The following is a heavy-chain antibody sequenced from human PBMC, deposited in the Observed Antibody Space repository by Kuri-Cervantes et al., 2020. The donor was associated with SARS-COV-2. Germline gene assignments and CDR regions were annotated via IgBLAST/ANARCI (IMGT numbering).Heavy chain of an antibody. CDR2: ISSSGGIYM. D-gene: IGHD2-15*01. CDR3: ERQGYCSGGSCYAGAMDV. CDR1: GFTFSDYY. Sequence: GESLKISCAASGFTFSDYYMSWIRQAPGKGLEWVSYISSSGGIYMQDADSVKGRFTISRDNAKKSLYLEMNSLRAEDTAVYYCERQGYCSGGSCYAGAMDVWGQGTTVTVSS. V-gene: IGHV3-11*01. J-gene: IGHJ6*02.